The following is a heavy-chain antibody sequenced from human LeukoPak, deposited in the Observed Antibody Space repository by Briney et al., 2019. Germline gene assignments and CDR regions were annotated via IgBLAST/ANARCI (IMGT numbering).Heavy chain of an antibody. CDR1: GFTFSSYA. Sequence: GRSLRLSCAASGFTFSSYAMHWVRQAPGKGLEWVAVISYDGSNKYYADSVKGRFTISRDNSKNTLYLQMNSLRAEDTAVYYCARDLSLNAYWGQGTLVTVSS. CDR2: ISYDGSNK. D-gene: IGHD2-8*01. J-gene: IGHJ4*02. CDR3: ARDLSLNAY. V-gene: IGHV3-30*01.